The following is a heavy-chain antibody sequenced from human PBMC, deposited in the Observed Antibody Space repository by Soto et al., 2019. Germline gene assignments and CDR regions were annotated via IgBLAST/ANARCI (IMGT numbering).Heavy chain of an antibody. CDR1: GFTFSSYG. J-gene: IGHJ4*02. V-gene: IGHV3-33*01. Sequence: QVQLVESGGGVVQPGRSLRLSCAASGFTFSSYGMHWVRQAPGKGLEWVAVIWYDGSNKYYADSVKGRFTISRDNSKNTLYLQMNRLRAEDTAVYYCARGTDIVVVPAAMSFDYWGQGTLATASS. CDR3: ARGTDIVVVPAAMSFDY. D-gene: IGHD2-2*01. CDR2: IWYDGSNK.